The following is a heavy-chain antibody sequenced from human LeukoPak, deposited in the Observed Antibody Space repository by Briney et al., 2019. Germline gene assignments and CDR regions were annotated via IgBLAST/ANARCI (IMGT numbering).Heavy chain of an antibody. D-gene: IGHD6-13*01. Sequence: ASVKVSCKASGGTFSSYAISWVRQAPGQGLEWMGGIIPIFGTANYAQKFQGRVTITTDESTSTAYMELSSLRSEDTAVYYCARTLGIAAAGTLGVWGQGTLVIVSS. V-gene: IGHV1-69*05. CDR3: ARTLGIAAAGTLGV. J-gene: IGHJ4*02. CDR2: IIPIFGTA. CDR1: GGTFSSYA.